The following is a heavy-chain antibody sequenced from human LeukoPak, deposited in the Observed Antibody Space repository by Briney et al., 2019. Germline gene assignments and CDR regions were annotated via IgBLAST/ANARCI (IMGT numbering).Heavy chain of an antibody. CDR1: GLTFSTYS. V-gene: IGHV3-23*01. CDR2: FSGSGGST. D-gene: IGHD2-2*01. J-gene: IGHJ4*02. CDR3: AKPRNYAEFDY. Sequence: PGGSLRLSCAASGLTFSTYSMNWVRQAPGKGLDWVSTFSGSGGSTNYADSVKGRFTISRDNSKNTLFLQMNSLRAEDTAVYYCAKPRNYAEFDYWGQGTLVTVSS.